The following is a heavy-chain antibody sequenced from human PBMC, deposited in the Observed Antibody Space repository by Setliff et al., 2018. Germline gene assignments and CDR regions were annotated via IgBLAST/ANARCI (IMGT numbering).Heavy chain of an antibody. J-gene: IGHJ3*02. CDR1: GDSFSDYY. CDR2: MYHSGST. V-gene: IGHV4-38-2*01. Sequence: SETLSLTCAVYGDSFSDYYWSWIRQPPGKGLEWIGSMYHSGSTYYSPSLESRVTISVDMSKNHLSLKLSSVTAADTAVYYCARHIWGAKMQLPHDVFDIWGQGTMVT. CDR3: ARHIWGAKMQLPHDVFDI. D-gene: IGHD2-2*01.